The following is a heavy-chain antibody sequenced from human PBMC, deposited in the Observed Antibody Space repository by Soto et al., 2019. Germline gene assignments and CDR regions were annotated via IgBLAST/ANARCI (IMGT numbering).Heavy chain of an antibody. CDR2: INPGNGNT. J-gene: IGHJ4*02. D-gene: IGHD3-22*01. Sequence: ASVKVSCKASGYTFTSYGINWVRQAPGRGLEWIGWINPGNGNTKYSQQFQGRVIIDRDTSASTAYMELSSLRPEDTAVYYCARGGYFDSSNYLAYWGLGTLVTVSS. CDR3: ARGGYFDSSNYLAY. CDR1: GYTFTSYG. V-gene: IGHV1-3*01.